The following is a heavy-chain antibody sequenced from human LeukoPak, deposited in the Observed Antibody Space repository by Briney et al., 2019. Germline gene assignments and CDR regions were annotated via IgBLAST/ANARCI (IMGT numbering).Heavy chain of an antibody. CDR3: ARITLTSPPDY. CDR1: GFSFSSYW. V-gene: IGHV3-74*01. Sequence: GGSLRLSCAASGFSFSSYWMHWVRQVPGKGLVWVSRIKTDGSSTNYADSVKGRFTISRDNAKNTLYLQMNSLRAEDTAVYYCARITLTSPPDYWGQGTLVTV. CDR2: IKTDGSST. D-gene: IGHD4-17*01. J-gene: IGHJ4*02.